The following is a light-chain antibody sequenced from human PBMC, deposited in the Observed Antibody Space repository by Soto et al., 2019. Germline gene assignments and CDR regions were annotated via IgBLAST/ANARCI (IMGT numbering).Light chain of an antibody. V-gene: IGKV4-1*01. CDR3: HQYYTTPQT. CDR1: QSVLDNSTNKIY. Sequence: VLTQSPNSLAVSLGERATVNCKSSQSVLDNSTNKIYLAWYQKKPGHPPKLLVHWASTRESGVPDRFSGVGSETDFILTISSLQAEDVAVYYCHQYYTTPQTFGQGTKLEIK. J-gene: IGKJ2*01. CDR2: WAS.